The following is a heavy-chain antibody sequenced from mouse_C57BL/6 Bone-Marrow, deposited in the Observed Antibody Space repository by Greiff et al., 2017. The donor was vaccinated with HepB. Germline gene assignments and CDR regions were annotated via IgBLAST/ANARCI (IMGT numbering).Heavy chain of an antibody. CDR3: ARSGLRPWFAD. CDR2: IYPGDGDT. Sequence: QVQLQQSGPELVKPGASVKISCKASGYAFSSSWLNWVKQRPGKGLEWIGRIYPGDGDTNYNGKFKGKATLTADKSSSTAYMQLSSLTSEDSAVYFSARSGLRPWFADWGQGTLVTVSA. J-gene: IGHJ3*01. V-gene: IGHV1-82*01. CDR1: GYAFSSSW. D-gene: IGHD2-4*01.